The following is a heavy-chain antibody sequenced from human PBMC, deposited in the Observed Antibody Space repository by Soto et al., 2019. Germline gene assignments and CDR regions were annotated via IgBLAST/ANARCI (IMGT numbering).Heavy chain of an antibody. CDR2: KYYRSKWYN. Sequence: PSQTLSVTCAMSGESVSINVAAFNLVRHSPSRVLECLGRKYYRSKWYNDYAVSVKSRITINTDTSKNQFSLQLNSVTPEDTAVYYCDRVGLKLQWLVPEKYYYGMEVWGKGNTVNVS. CDR1: GESVSINVAA. CDR3: DRVGLKLQWLVPEKYYYGMEV. J-gene: IGHJ6*04. V-gene: IGHV6-1*01. D-gene: IGHD6-19*01.